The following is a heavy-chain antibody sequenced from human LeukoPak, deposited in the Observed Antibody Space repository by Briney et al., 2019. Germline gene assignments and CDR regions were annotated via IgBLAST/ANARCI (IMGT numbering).Heavy chain of an antibody. J-gene: IGHJ5*02. CDR2: VSSYNGDT. V-gene: IGHV1-18*01. CDR1: GYTFNNYG. CDR3: AKDWHILTGRNCFDP. D-gene: IGHD3-9*01. Sequence: ASVKVSCKASGYTFNNYGISWVRQAPGQGLEGMGWVSSYNGDTNYAQKFHGRVTMSTDTSTSTAYMELRSLRFDDTAMYYCAKDWHILTGRNCFDPWGQGTLVTVSS.